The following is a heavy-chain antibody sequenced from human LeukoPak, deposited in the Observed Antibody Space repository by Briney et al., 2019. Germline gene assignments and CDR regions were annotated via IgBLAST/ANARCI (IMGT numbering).Heavy chain of an antibody. Sequence: ASETLSLTCTVSGDSISSSNCYWGWIRQPPGKGLEWIGSIYFSGGTYYNASLKSRVTISVDTSKNQFSLKLSSVTAADTAVYYCARQTGSGLFSLPGGQGALVTVSS. CDR1: GDSISSSNCY. CDR2: IYFSGGT. J-gene: IGHJ4*02. D-gene: IGHD3-10*01. CDR3: ARQTGSGLFSLP. V-gene: IGHV4-39*01.